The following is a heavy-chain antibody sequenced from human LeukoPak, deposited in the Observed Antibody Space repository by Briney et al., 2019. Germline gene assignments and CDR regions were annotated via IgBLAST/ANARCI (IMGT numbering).Heavy chain of an antibody. CDR2: IYITGST. D-gene: IGHD6-19*01. CDR1: GGSISSYY. J-gene: IGHJ4*02. V-gene: IGHV4-59*08. CDR3: ARQSRGIAVAGLDY. Sequence: PSETLSLTCTVSGGSISSYYWTWIRQPPGKGLERIGDIYITGSTNYNPYLKRRVTMSVDTSKNQFSLKLNSVTAADTAVYYCARQSRGIAVAGLDYWGQGILVTVSS.